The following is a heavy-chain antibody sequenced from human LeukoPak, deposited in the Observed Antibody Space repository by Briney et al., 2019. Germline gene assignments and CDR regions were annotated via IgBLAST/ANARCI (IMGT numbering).Heavy chain of an antibody. CDR1: RYTFTGYY. CDR2: INPNSGGT. V-gene: IGHV1-2*02. J-gene: IGHJ6*03. Sequence: ASVKVSCKASRYTFTGYYMHWLRQAPGQGREWMGWINPNSGGTNYPQKFQGKVTMTRDTSISTAYMELSRLRSDDTAVYYCAIDPHAQVHYSYYFDMDVWGKGTTVTVSS. D-gene: IGHD4/OR15-4a*01. CDR3: AIDPHAQVHYSYYFDMDV.